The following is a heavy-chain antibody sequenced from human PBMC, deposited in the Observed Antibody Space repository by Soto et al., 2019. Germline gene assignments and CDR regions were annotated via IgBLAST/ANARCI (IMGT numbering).Heavy chain of an antibody. CDR1: GVSITSKN. J-gene: IGHJ5*02. CDR2: MQLTGNT. V-gene: IGHV4-4*07. Sequence: SETLSLTCTVSGVSITSKNWSWIRQSAGKGLEWIGRMQLTGNTNYNPSLEGRVTMTVDTSKNQLSLRMTFVTAADTAVYFCAKDRSSMRWFDPWGQGVLVT. CDR3: AKDRSSMRWFDP.